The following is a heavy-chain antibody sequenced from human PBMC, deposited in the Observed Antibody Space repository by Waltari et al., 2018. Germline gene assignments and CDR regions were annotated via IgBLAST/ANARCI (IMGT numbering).Heavy chain of an antibody. Sequence: QVQLQESGPGLVKPSETLSLTCTVSGGSISSYYLSWIRQPPGQGLEWIGYIYYSGSTNYNPSLKSRVTISVDTSKNQFSLKLSSVTAADTAVYYCARAGGAHCSSTSCYSRYYYYGMDVWGQGTTVTVSS. V-gene: IGHV4-59*01. CDR1: GGSISSYY. CDR3: ARAGGAHCSSTSCYSRYYYYGMDV. D-gene: IGHD2-2*02. CDR2: IYYSGST. J-gene: IGHJ6*02.